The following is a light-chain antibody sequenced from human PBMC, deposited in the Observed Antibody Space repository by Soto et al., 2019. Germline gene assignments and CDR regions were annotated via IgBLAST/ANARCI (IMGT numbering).Light chain of an antibody. J-gene: IGLJ1*01. CDR1: SSNIGNNY. V-gene: IGLV1-51*02. CDR3: GTWDSSLSEEEV. CDR2: ENN. Sequence: QSVLTQPPSVSAAPGQKVTISCSGSSSNIGNNYVSWYQQLPGTAPKLLIYENNKRPSGIPDRFSGSKSGTSATLGITGLQTGDEADYYCGTWDSSLSEEEVFGTGTKVTVL.